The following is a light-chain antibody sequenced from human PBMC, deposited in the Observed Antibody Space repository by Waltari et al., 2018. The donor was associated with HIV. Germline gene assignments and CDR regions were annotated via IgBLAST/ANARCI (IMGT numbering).Light chain of an antibody. CDR1: STDVGSYNL. CDR3: FSYAGGPRG. V-gene: IGLV2-23*02. J-gene: IGLJ3*02. CDR2: EVT. Sequence: QSALTQPASVSGSPGQSITIPCTGTSTDVGSYNLVSWYQQPPGNAPKPIIYEVTKRPSGISTRFSGSRSGNTASLTISGLQADDEADYYCFSYAGGPRGFGGGTKQTVL.